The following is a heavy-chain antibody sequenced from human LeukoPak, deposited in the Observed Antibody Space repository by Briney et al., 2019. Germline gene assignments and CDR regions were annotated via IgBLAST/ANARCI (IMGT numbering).Heavy chain of an antibody. CDR1: EDTLRNVA. J-gene: IGHJ4*02. CDR2: IIPMIATA. Sequence: ASVKVSCKTTEDTLRNVAFSWVRQAPGQGLEWLGGIIPMIATASYSQKFQGRVSINADKSTNTVYMELSSLKLEDTAVYYCARGAGWLYDRGQGTLVIVSS. CDR3: ARGAGWLYD. D-gene: IGHD3-22*01. V-gene: IGHV1-69*06.